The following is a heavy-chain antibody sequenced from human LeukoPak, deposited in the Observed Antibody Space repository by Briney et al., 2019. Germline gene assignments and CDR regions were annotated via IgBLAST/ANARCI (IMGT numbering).Heavy chain of an antibody. CDR2: IYSGGST. CDR3: ARDSGYSGYPYYFDY. D-gene: IGHD5-12*01. J-gene: IGHJ4*02. CDR1: GFTVSSNY. Sequence: GGSLRLSCAASGFTVSSNYMSWVRQAPGKGLEWVSVIYSGGSTYYADSVKGRFTISRDNSKNTLYLQMNSLRAEDTAVYYCARDSGYSGYPYYFDYWGQGTLVTVSS. V-gene: IGHV3-66*01.